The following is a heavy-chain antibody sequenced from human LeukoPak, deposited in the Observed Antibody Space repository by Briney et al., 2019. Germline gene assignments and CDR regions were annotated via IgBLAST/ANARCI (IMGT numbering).Heavy chain of an antibody. V-gene: IGHV3-7*03. CDR3: ARNNGMDV. J-gene: IGHJ6*02. CDR2: VNRDGSET. CDR1: GFTLSNHW. Sequence: GGSVRLSCAASGFTLSNHWMTWVRQVPGRGPEWVANVNRDGSETYYLDSVKGRFTISKDNAKNSLYLQMNSLRAEDTALYHCARNNGMDVWGQGTTVIVSS.